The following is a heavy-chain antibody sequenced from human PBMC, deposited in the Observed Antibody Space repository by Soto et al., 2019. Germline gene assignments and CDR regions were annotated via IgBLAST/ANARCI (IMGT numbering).Heavy chain of an antibody. CDR1: GGSFSGYY. Sequence: QVQLQQWGAGLLKPSETLSLTCAVYGGSFSGYYWSWIRQPPGKGLEWIGEINHSGSTNYNPSLKSRVTVSVDTAKHQFSLKLSSVTAADTAVYYCASGTVTANWGQGTLVTVSS. D-gene: IGHD2-21*02. CDR3: ASGTVTAN. V-gene: IGHV4-34*01. CDR2: INHSGST. J-gene: IGHJ4*02.